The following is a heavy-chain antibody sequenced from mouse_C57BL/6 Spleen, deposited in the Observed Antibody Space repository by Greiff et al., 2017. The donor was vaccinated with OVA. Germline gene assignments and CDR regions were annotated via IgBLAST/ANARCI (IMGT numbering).Heavy chain of an antibody. J-gene: IGHJ4*01. Sequence: VQLKESGAELVKPGASVKISCKASGYAFSSYWMNWVKQRPGQGLEWIGQIYPGDGDTNYNGKFKGKATLTADKSSSTAYMQLSSLTSEDSAVYFCARRGSGSLYAMDYWGQGTSVTVSS. V-gene: IGHV1-80*01. CDR3: ARRGSGSLYAMDY. CDR2: IYPGDGDT. D-gene: IGHD1-1*01. CDR1: GYAFSSYW.